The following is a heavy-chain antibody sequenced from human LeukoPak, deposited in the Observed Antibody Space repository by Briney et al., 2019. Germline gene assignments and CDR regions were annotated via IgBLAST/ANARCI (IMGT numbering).Heavy chain of an antibody. CDR3: ATDLMITMVRGVILDY. Sequence: ASVKVSCKVSGYTFTDYYMHWVQQAPGKGLEWMGLVDPEDGETIYAEKFQDRVTITADTSTDTAYMELSSLRSEDTDVYYCATDLMITMVRGVILDYWGQGTLVTVSS. J-gene: IGHJ4*02. CDR1: GYTFTDYY. V-gene: IGHV1-69-2*01. D-gene: IGHD3-10*01. CDR2: VDPEDGET.